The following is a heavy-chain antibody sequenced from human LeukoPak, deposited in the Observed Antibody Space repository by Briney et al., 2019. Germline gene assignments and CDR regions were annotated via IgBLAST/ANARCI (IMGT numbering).Heavy chain of an antibody. CDR3: AKDIRPGSNSGYDVFDY. Sequence: PGRSLRLSCAASGFTFDDYAMHWVRQAPGKGLEWVSGINWNSGSIGYADSVKGRLTISRDNAKNSLYLQMNSLRAEDTALYYCAKDIRPGSNSGYDVFDYWGQGTLVTVSS. CDR2: INWNSGSI. CDR1: GFTFDDYA. V-gene: IGHV3-9*01. D-gene: IGHD5-12*01. J-gene: IGHJ4*02.